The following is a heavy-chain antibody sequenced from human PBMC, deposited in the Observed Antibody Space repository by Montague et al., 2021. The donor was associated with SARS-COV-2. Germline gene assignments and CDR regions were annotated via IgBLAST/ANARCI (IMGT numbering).Heavy chain of an antibody. J-gene: IGHJ5*02. D-gene: IGHD3-10*01. CDR3: ARERVRGVDYFDP. CDR1: GGSFSGYF. V-gene: IGHV4-34*01. Sequence: SETLSLTCAVYGGSFSGYFWSWIRQTPGRGLEWIGEINHGGTADFNPSLKSRVTFSVDTSKAQFSLILTSVTAADTAVYYCARERVRGVDYFDPWGQGTLVTVSS. CDR2: INHGGTA.